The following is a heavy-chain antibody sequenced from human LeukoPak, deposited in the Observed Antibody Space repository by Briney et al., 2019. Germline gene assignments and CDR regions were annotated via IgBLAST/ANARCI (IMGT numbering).Heavy chain of an antibody. J-gene: IGHJ4*02. Sequence: ASVKVSRKASGYTFTNYGISWVRQAPGQGLDWMGWISAYNGDANYAQKVQGRVTMTAGTSTSTAYMELRSLRSDDTAVYYCARDAGYSSGWYRENDYWGQGTLVTVSS. CDR2: ISAYNGDA. D-gene: IGHD6-19*01. V-gene: IGHV1-18*01. CDR1: GYTFTNYG. CDR3: ARDAGYSSGWYRENDY.